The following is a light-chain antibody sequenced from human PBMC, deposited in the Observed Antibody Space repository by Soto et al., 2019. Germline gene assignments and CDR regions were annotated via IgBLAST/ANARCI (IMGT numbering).Light chain of an antibody. Sequence: AIRMTQSPSSFSASTGDRVTITSRASQGISSYLASYQQKPGKAPKLLIYAASTLQSGVPSRFSGSGSGTDFTLTISCLQSEEFAAYYCQQYYSYSLSFGGGTKVEIK. CDR2: AAS. J-gene: IGKJ4*01. CDR1: QGISSY. V-gene: IGKV1-8*01. CDR3: QQYYSYSLS.